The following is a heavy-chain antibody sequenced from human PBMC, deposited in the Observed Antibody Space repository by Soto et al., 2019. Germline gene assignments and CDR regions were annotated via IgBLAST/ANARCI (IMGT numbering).Heavy chain of an antibody. Sequence: SETLSLTCTVSGGSISSSSYYWGWIRQPPGKGLEWIGSIYYSGSTYYNPSLKSRVSISVDTSKNQFSLKLTSVTASGTAVYYCARHSVSSTDSWGQGTLVTVSS. CDR1: GGSISSSSYY. CDR2: IYYSGST. V-gene: IGHV4-39*01. D-gene: IGHD2-2*01. J-gene: IGHJ4*02. CDR3: ARHSVSSTDS.